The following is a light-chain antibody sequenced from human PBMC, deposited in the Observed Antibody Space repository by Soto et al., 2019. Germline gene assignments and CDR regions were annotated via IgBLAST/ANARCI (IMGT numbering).Light chain of an antibody. CDR1: QSVLYRSNNKYC. V-gene: IGKV4-1*01. CDR3: QQYCVRPWT. CDR2: WAY. J-gene: IGKJ1*01. Sequence: DIVMTQSPDSLAVSLGERATINCESSQSVLYRSNNKYCLGWYQQKPGQPPKLLINWAYIRESGVPDRFSGGGSGTDFTLTISGLQAEDVAVYYCQQYCVRPWTFGQGTKVEIK.